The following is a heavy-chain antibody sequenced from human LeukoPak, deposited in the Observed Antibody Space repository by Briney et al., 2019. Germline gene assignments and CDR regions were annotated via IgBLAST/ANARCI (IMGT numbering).Heavy chain of an antibody. CDR2: ISSSSSTI. Sequence: GGSLRLSCAASGFTFSSYSMNWVHQAPGKGLEWVSYISSSSSTIYYADSVKGRFTISRDNAKNSLYLQMNSLRAEDTALYYCAKDIRPFYGDSPFDYWGQGTLVTVSS. CDR1: GFTFSSYS. CDR3: AKDIRPFYGDSPFDY. J-gene: IGHJ4*02. D-gene: IGHD4-17*01. V-gene: IGHV3-48*04.